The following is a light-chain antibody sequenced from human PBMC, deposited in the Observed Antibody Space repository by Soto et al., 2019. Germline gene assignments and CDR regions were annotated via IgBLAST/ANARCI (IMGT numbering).Light chain of an antibody. CDR3: QHGHNWPLT. CDR2: GAS. Sequence: EIVMTQSPATLSLSPGERAALSCRASQGISSELAWYQQKSGQPPRLLIYGASTRATGVPARFTGSGSGSDFTLTISGLQSEDFAVYYCQHGHNWPLTFGQGTRLEI. CDR1: QGISSE. V-gene: IGKV3-15*01. J-gene: IGKJ2*01.